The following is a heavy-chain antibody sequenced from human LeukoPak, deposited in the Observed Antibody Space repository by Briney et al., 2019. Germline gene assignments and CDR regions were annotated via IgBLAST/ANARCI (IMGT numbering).Heavy chain of an antibody. J-gene: IGHJ6*02. V-gene: IGHV3-23*01. Sequence: PGGSLRLSCAASGFTFSRYYMSWVRQTPGKGLEWVSGVGVRGVKTFYADSVKGRFTVSRDNAKSTVFLQMNSLRPEDSAVYYCAKIVAPAAYYFYGMDVWGQGTTVTVSS. CDR1: GFTFSRYY. D-gene: IGHD2-2*01. CDR3: AKIVAPAAYYFYGMDV. CDR2: VGVRGVKT.